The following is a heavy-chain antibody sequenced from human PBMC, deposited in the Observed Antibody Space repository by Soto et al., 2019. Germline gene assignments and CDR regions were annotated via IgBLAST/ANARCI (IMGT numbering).Heavy chain of an antibody. CDR1: GFTFSNAW. D-gene: IGHD4-17*01. V-gene: IGHV3-15*07. J-gene: IGHJ6*02. CDR3: AKDPGDSVPYYYYGMDV. CDR2: IKSKTDGGTT. Sequence: GGSLRLSCAASGFTFSNAWMNWVRQAPGKGLEWVGRIKSKTDGGTTDYAAPAKGRFTISRDDSKNTLYLQMNSLKTEDTAVYYCAKDPGDSVPYYYYGMDVWGQGTTVTVSS.